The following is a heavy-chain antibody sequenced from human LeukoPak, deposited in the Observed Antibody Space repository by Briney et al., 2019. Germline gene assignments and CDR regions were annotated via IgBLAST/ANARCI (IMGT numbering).Heavy chain of an antibody. CDR3: AKDLYPYYYGSGSLSFDDY. J-gene: IGHJ4*02. CDR1: GFTFSSYA. CDR2: IGGSGGTT. Sequence: GGSLRLSCAASGFTFSSYAMSWVRQASGKGLEWVSAIGGSGGTTYYADSVKGRFTISRDNSKNTLYLQMNSLRAEDTAVYYCAKDLYPYYYGSGSLSFDDYWGQGTLVTVSS. D-gene: IGHD3-10*01. V-gene: IGHV3-23*01.